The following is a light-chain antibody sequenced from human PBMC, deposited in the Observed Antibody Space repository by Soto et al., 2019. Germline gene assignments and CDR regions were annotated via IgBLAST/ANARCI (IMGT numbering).Light chain of an antibody. CDR2: EHT. CDR1: SSDVGSYDL. V-gene: IGLV2-23*01. Sequence: QSALTQPASVSGSPGQSITISCTGTSSDVGSYDLVSWYQQPPGKAPKLMIYEHTKRPSGISTRFSGSKSGNAASLTISGLQAEDEADYYCCSYAGSGTFVFVPGTNLTVL. CDR3: CSYAGSGTFV. J-gene: IGLJ1*01.